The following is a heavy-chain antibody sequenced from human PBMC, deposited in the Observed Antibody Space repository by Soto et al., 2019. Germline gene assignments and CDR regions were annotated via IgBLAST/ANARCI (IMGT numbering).Heavy chain of an antibody. Sequence: ASVKVSCKASGHTLSSYGFSWVRQAPGQGLEWLGWISAYNGDTNYVQKLQGRVTMTTETSTSTAYMELRSLRSDDTAVYYCARTIFGVVITPVTLDNLFDPPGQRTPVTGSS. CDR2: ISAYNGDT. J-gene: IGHJ5*02. CDR1: GHTLSSYG. CDR3: ARTIFGVVITPVTLDNLFDP. V-gene: IGHV1-18*01. D-gene: IGHD3-3*01.